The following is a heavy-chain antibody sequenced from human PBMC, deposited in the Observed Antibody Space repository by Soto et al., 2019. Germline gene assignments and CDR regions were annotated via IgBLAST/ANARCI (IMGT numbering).Heavy chain of an antibody. CDR3: ARSSRDGSSSPVDY. CDR2: IWYDGSNK. CDR1: GFTFSSYG. Sequence: GGSLRLSCAASGFTFSSYGMHWVRQAPGKGLEWVAVIWYDGSNKYYADSVKGRFTISRDNSKNTLYLQMNSLRAEDTAVYYCARSSRDGSSSPVDYWGQGTLVTVSS. D-gene: IGHD6-6*01. J-gene: IGHJ4*02. V-gene: IGHV3-33*01.